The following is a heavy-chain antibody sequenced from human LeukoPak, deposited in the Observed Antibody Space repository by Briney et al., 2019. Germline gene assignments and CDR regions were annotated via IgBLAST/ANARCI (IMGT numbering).Heavy chain of an antibody. V-gene: IGHV4-34*01. CDR3: ARQRTAPPIYEYYGMDV. D-gene: IGHD3-9*01. Sequence: SETLSLTCAVYGGSFSGYYWSWIRQPPGKGLEWIGEINHSGSTNYNPSLKSRVTISVDTSKNQFSLRLSSVTAADTAVYYCARQRTAPPIYEYYGMDVWGQGTTVTVSS. J-gene: IGHJ6*02. CDR2: INHSGST. CDR1: GGSFSGYY.